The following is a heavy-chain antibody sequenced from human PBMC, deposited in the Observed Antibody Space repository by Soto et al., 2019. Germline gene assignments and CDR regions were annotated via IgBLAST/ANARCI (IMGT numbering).Heavy chain of an antibody. D-gene: IGHD3-10*01. CDR3: ESPMVRGVTYYGMDV. V-gene: IGHV1-69*13. CDR2: IIPIFGTA. J-gene: IGHJ6*02. Sequence: SVKVSCKASGGTFSSYAISWVRQAPGQGLEWMGGIIPIFGTANYAQKFQGRVTITADESTSTAYMELSSLRSEDTAVYYCESPMVRGVTYYGMDVWGQGTTVTVYS. CDR1: GGTFSSYA.